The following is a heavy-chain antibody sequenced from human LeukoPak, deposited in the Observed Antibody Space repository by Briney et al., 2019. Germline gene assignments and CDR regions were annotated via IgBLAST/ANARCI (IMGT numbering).Heavy chain of an antibody. V-gene: IGHV4-59*07. D-gene: IGHD5-24*01. CDR2: IYYSGST. J-gene: IGHJ3*02. Sequence: SDTLSLTCTVSGGSISSYYGSWTRHPRGKGPEWIGYIYYSGSTNYNPSLKSRVTISVDTSKTQYSLKLSSVTAADTAVYYCARGPRRDGYILYAFDIWGQGTMVTVSS. CDR1: GGSISSYY. CDR3: ARGPRRDGYILYAFDI.